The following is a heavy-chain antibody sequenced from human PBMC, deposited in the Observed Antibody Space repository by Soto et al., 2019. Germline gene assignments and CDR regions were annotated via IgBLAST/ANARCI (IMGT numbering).Heavy chain of an antibody. D-gene: IGHD4-4*01. Sequence: QLQLQESGPGLVKPSETLSLTCTVSGGSISSSSYYWGWIRQPPGKGLEWIGSIYYSGSTYYNPSLKSRVTRSVDTSKNQFSLKLSSVTAAVTAVYYCARHGVADYKGVGDWYFDLWGRGTLVTVSS. J-gene: IGHJ2*01. V-gene: IGHV4-39*01. CDR2: IYYSGST. CDR1: GGSISSSSYY. CDR3: ARHGVADYKGVGDWYFDL.